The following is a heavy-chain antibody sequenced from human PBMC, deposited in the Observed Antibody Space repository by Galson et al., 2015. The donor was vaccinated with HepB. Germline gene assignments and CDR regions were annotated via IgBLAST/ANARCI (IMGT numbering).Heavy chain of an antibody. V-gene: IGHV3-48*02. D-gene: IGHD3-22*01. Sequence: SLRLSCAASGFTFSSYSMNWVRRAPGKGLEWVSYISSSSSTIYYADSVKGRFTISRDNAKNSLYLQMNSLRDEDTAVYYCARERGYSYWYFDLWGRGTLVTVSS. J-gene: IGHJ2*01. CDR1: GFTFSSYS. CDR2: ISSSSSTI. CDR3: ARERGYSYWYFDL.